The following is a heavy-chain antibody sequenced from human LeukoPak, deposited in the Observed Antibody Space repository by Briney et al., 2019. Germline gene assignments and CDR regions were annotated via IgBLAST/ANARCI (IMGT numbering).Heavy chain of an antibody. V-gene: IGHV1-8*02. Sequence: GASVKVSCKASGYTFTIYDINWVRQATGQGLEWMGWMNPNSGNTGYAQKFQGRVTMTTDTSTSTAYMELRSLRSDDTAVYYCARDEGYYDYVWGSYRYTRAFDIWGQGTMVTVSS. CDR3: ARDEGYYDYVWGSYRYTRAFDI. CDR1: GYTFTIYD. CDR2: MNPNSGNT. J-gene: IGHJ3*02. D-gene: IGHD3-16*02.